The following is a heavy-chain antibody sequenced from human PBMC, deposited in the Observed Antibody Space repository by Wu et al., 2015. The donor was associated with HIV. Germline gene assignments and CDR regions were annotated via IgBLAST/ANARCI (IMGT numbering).Heavy chain of an antibody. CDR3: ARENYYDSSGYPHTGNWFDP. J-gene: IGHJ5*02. V-gene: IGHV1-46*04. CDR2: TNPSGGNT. D-gene: IGHD3-22*01. CDR1: GYTFTSYY. Sequence: QVQLVQSGAEVKEPGTSVTLSCKTSGYTFTSYYIHWVRQAPGQGLEWVGMTNPSGGNTRFAQRLWGRPTMTRDTSISTAYMELSRLRSDDTAVYYCARENYYDSSGYPHTGNWFDPWGQGTLVTVSS.